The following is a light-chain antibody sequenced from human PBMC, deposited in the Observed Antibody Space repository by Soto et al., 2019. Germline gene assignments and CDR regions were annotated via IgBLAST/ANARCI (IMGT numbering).Light chain of an antibody. J-gene: IGKJ1*01. Sequence: ETVLTQSPGTLSLSPGERATLSCRASQSVGSRSLAWYQQKPGQAPRVLLYGTSERATGIPDRFSGSGSGTEFTLTISRLEPEDFAVYFCQQYGRSPTFGQGTKVDIK. CDR3: QQYGRSPT. CDR2: GTS. V-gene: IGKV3-20*01. CDR1: QSVGSRS.